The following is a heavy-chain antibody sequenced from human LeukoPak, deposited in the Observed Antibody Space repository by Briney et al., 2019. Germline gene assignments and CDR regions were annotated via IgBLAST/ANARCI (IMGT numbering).Heavy chain of an antibody. V-gene: IGHV1-2*02. CDR2: VNPNSGDT. D-gene: IGHD6-13*01. J-gene: IGHJ4*02. CDR3: ALLFSSTWYRFDS. CDR1: GYTFTDYY. Sequence: ASVKVSCKASGYTFTDYYIHWVRQAPGQGLEWMEWVNPNSGDTNHAHKFQGRVTMTSDTSISTAYMDLNRVRSDDTAVYYCALLFSSTWYRFDSWGQGTLVTVSS.